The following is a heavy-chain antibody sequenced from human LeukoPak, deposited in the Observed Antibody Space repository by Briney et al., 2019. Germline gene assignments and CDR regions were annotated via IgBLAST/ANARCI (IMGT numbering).Heavy chain of an antibody. CDR3: ARISPVGRYYFDY. D-gene: IGHD1-26*01. J-gene: IGHJ4*02. V-gene: IGHV2-26*01. Sequence: ESGPVLVKPTETLTQTCTVSGFSLSNARMGVSWIRQPPGKALEWLAHIFSNDEKSYSTSLKSRLTISKDTSKSQVVLTMTNMDPVDTATYYCARISPVGRYYFDYWGQGTLVTVSS. CDR1: GFSLSNARMG. CDR2: IFSNDEK.